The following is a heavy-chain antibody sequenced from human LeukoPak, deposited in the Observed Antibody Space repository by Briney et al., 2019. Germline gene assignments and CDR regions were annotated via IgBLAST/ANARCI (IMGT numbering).Heavy chain of an antibody. Sequence: GGSLRLSCAASGLTFSSYSMNWVRQAPGKGLEWVSSISSSSSYIYYADSVKGRFTISRDNAKNSLYLQMNSLRAEDTAVYYCARGGGTTGDGYILYYFDYWGQGTLVTVSS. CDR1: GLTFSSYS. D-gene: IGHD5-24*01. V-gene: IGHV3-21*01. CDR3: ARGGGTTGDGYILYYFDY. CDR2: ISSSSSYI. J-gene: IGHJ4*02.